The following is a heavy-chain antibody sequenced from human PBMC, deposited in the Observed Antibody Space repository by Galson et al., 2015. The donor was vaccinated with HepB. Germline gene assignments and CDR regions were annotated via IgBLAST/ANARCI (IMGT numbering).Heavy chain of an antibody. CDR2: ISSSSSYI. D-gene: IGHD1-1*01. CDR1: GFTFSSYS. Sequence: SLRLSCAASGFTFSSYSMNWVRQAPGKGLEWVSSISSSSSYIYYADSVKGRFTISRDNAKNSLYLQMNSLRAEDTAVYYCAGDEGKSNWNALFDYWGQGTLVTVSS. V-gene: IGHV3-21*01. CDR3: AGDEGKSNWNALFDY. J-gene: IGHJ4*02.